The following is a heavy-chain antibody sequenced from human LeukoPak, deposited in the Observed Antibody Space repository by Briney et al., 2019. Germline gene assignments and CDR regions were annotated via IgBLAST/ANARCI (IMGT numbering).Heavy chain of an antibody. CDR2: IIPILGIA. V-gene: IGHV1-69*04. CDR1: GGTFSSYA. CDR3: ATDLRFLGAFDI. J-gene: IGHJ3*02. D-gene: IGHD3-3*01. Sequence: SVKVSCKASGGTFSSYAISWVRQAPGQGLEWMGRIIPILGIANYAQKFQGRVTITADKSTSTAYMELSSLRSEDTAVYYCATDLRFLGAFDIWGQGTMVTVSS.